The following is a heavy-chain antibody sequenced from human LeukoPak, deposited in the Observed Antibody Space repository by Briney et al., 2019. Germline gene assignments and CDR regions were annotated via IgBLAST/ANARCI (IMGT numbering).Heavy chain of an antibody. J-gene: IGHJ4*02. CDR3: AREVRCSSTSCSPADYFDY. V-gene: IGHV3-53*01. CDR1: GFTVSSNY. CDR2: IYSGGST. D-gene: IGHD2-2*01. Sequence: GVSLRLSCAASGFTVSSNYMSWVRQAPGKGLEWVSVIYSGGSTYYADSVKGRFTISRDNSKNTLYLQMNSLRAEDTAVYYCAREVRCSSTSCSPADYFDYWGQGTLVTVSS.